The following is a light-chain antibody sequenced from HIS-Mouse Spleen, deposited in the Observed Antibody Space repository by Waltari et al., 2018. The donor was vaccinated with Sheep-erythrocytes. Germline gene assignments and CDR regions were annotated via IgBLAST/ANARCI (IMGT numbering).Light chain of an antibody. Sequence: QSALTQPRSVSGSPGQSVTISCTGTSSGVGGYNYVSWYQQHPGKAPKLMMYDVSKRPSGVPDRFSGSKSGNTASLTISGLQAEDEADYYCCSYAGSYNHVFATGTKVTVL. V-gene: IGLV2-11*01. CDR1: SSGVGGYNY. CDR2: DVS. J-gene: IGLJ1*01. CDR3: CSYAGSYNHV.